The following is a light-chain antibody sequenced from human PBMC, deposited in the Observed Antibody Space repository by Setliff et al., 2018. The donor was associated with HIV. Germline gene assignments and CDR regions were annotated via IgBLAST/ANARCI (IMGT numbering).Light chain of an antibody. CDR1: SGSVSSSYY. V-gene: IGLV8-61*01. J-gene: IGLJ2*01. CDR2: STN. Sequence: QTVVTQEPSFAVSPGGTVTLTCGLSSGSVSSSYYPSWYQQTPGQAPRTLIYSTNTRSSGVPDRFSGSILGNKAAFTITGAQADDESDYYCVLYMGSGISVFGGGTK. CDR3: VLYMGSGISV.